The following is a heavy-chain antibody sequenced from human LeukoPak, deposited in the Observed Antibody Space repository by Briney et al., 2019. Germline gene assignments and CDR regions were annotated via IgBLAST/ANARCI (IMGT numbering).Heavy chain of an antibody. Sequence: GGSLRLSCAASGFTFDDYGMSWVRQAPGKGLEWVSGINWNGGSTGYADSVKGRFTISRDNAKNSLYLQMNSLRAEDTALYYCARDLYSSTWAPLGYWGQGTLVTVSS. V-gene: IGHV3-20*04. J-gene: IGHJ4*02. CDR2: INWNGGST. CDR3: ARDLYSSTWAPLGY. CDR1: GFTFDDYG. D-gene: IGHD6-13*01.